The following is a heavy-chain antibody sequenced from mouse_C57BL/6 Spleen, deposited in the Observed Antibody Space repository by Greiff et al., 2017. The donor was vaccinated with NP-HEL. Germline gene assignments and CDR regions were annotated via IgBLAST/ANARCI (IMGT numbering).Heavy chain of an antibody. D-gene: IGHD1-1*01. CDR2: YPGSGNTY. Sequence: VQLQQSGPELVKPGASVKMSCKASGYTFTDYYMHWVKQKPGKGLEWIGEIYPGSGNTYYNEKFKGKATLTADTSSSTAYMQLSSLTSEDSAVYFCARPTVAPYYFDYWGQGTTLTVSS. CDR1: YTFTDYYM. V-gene: IGHV1-83*01. CDR3: RPTVAPYYFDY. J-gene: IGHJ2*01.